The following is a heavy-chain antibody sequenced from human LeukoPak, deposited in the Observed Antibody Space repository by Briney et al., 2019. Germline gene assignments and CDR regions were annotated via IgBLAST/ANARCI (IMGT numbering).Heavy chain of an antibody. D-gene: IGHD1-26*01. CDR2: ISSSGTT. Sequence: SETLPLTCTVSGASISSGPYYWGWIRQPPGKGLEWIGSISSSGTTYYNPSLKSRVTISGDTSKNQFSLKLSSVTAADTAVYYCARDSGNFEVDYWGQGTLVTVSS. CDR3: ARDSGNFEVDY. CDR1: GASISSGPYY. J-gene: IGHJ4*02. V-gene: IGHV4-39*07.